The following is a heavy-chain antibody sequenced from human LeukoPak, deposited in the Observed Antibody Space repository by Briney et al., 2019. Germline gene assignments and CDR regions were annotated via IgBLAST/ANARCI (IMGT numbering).Heavy chain of an antibody. Sequence: GESLRLSCAASGFTVSSSYMSWVRQAPGKGLEWVSVIHSGGNTYYAGSVKGRFTISRDNSKNTLFLQMNSLRVEGTAVYYCTRDLNSGGSYWGQGTLVTVSS. CDR2: IHSGGNT. CDR1: GFTVSSSY. D-gene: IGHD2-15*01. CDR3: TRDLNSGGSY. V-gene: IGHV3-53*01. J-gene: IGHJ4*02.